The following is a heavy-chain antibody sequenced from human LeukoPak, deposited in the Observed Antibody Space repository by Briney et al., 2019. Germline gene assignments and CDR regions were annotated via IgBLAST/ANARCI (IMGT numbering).Heavy chain of an antibody. CDR3: ARTKPPCTSCLLLDY. J-gene: IGHJ4*02. CDR2: INPNSGGT. D-gene: IGHD2-2*01. Sequence: GASVKVSCKASGYTFTGYYIHWLRQAPGQGRDWMGGINPNSGGTNYAPKFQGLVTMSSDTSITTAYMELNRLISDDTAVYYCARTKPPCTSCLLLDYWGQGTLVTVSS. V-gene: IGHV1-2*02. CDR1: GYTFTGYY.